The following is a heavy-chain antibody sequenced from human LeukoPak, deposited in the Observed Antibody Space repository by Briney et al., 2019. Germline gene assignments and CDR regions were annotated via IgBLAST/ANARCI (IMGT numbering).Heavy chain of an antibody. CDR3: ARGSGFRIAARPFDC. J-gene: IGHJ4*02. V-gene: IGHV3-30*03. Sequence: GGSLRLSCAASGFTFSSYGTHWVRQAPGKGLEWVAVIAYEGSNRYYADSVKGRITISRDNSKDTLYLQMNSLSTEDTAVYYCARGSGFRIAARPFDCWGQGTLVTVSS. CDR2: IAYEGSNR. CDR1: GFTFSSYG. D-gene: IGHD6-6*01.